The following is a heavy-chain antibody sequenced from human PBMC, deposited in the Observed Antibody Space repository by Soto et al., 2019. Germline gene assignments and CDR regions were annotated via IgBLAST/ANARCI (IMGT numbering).Heavy chain of an antibody. CDR3: ARDGALGENYYCYGMDV. J-gene: IGHJ6*02. D-gene: IGHD3-16*01. CDR1: GYTFTSYG. CDR2: ISAYNGNT. V-gene: IGHV1-18*01. Sequence: QVQLVQSGAEVKKPGASVKVSCKASGYTFTSYGISWVRQAPGQGLEWMGWISAYNGNTNYAQKLQGRVTMTTDTSTIKAYMELRSLRSDDTAVYYFARDGALGENYYCYGMDVWGQGTPVTVSS.